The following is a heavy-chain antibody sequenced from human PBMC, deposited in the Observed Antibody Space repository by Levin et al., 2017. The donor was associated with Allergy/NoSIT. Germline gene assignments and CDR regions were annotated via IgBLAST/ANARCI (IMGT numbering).Heavy chain of an antibody. D-gene: IGHD3-10*01. CDR1: GGSFSGYY. CDR2: INHSGST. V-gene: IGHV4-34*01. J-gene: IGHJ4*02. Sequence: SETLSLTCAVYGGSFSGYYWSWIRQPPGKGLEWIGEINHSGSTNYNPSLKSRVTISVDTSKNQFSLKLSSVTAADTAVYYCARAFRSRGYFDYWGQGTLVTVSS. CDR3: ARAFRSRGYFDY.